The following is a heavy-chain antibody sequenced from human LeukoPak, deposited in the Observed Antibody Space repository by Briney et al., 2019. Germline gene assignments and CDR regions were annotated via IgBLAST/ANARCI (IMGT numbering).Heavy chain of an antibody. J-gene: IGHJ3*02. CDR1: GYSFTSYW. CDR3: ARMRREKTVGGAFDI. V-gene: IGHV5-51*01. Sequence: GESLKISCKGSGYSFTSYWIVWVRQMPGKGLEWMGIIYPGDSDTRYSPSFQGQVTISADKSISTAYLQWSSLKASDTAMYYCARMRREKTVGGAFDIWGQGTMVTVSS. CDR2: IYPGDSDT. D-gene: IGHD4-23*01.